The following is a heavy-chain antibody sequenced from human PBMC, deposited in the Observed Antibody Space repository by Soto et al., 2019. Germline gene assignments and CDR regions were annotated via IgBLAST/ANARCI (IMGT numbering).Heavy chain of an antibody. V-gene: IGHV1-69*13. D-gene: IGHD2-2*01. J-gene: IGHJ6*02. Sequence: SVKVSCKASGGTFSSYAISWVRHAPGQGLEWMGGIIPIFGTANYAQKFQGRVTITADESTSTAYMELSSLRSEDTAVYYCARDRDSTDYYYGMDVWGQGTTVTISS. CDR1: GGTFSSYA. CDR2: IIPIFGTA. CDR3: ARDRDSTDYYYGMDV.